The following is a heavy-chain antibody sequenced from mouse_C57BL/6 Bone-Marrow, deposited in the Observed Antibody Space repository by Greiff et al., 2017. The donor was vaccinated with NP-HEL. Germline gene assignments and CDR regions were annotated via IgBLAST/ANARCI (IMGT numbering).Heavy chain of an antibody. D-gene: IGHD2-13*01. CDR3: ARISFGDYPAWFAY. J-gene: IGHJ3*01. Sequence: VQLKQSGPELVKPGASVKISCKASGYSFTGYYMNWVKQSPEKSLEWIGEINPSTGGTTYNQKFKAKATLTVDKSSSTAYMQLKSLTSEDSAVYYCARISFGDYPAWFAYWGQGTLVTVSA. V-gene: IGHV1-42*01. CDR2: INPSTGGT. CDR1: GYSFTGYY.